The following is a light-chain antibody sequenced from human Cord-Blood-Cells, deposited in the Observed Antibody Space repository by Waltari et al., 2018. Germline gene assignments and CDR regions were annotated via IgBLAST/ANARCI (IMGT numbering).Light chain of an antibody. Sequence: DIVMTQSPDSLAVSLGERATINCKSSQSVLYSSNNKNYLAWYQQKPGQPPKLLIYWASTRESGVPDRFRGSASGTDFTLTIRSLQAEDVAVYYCQQYYSTPRTFGQGTKVEIK. CDR1: QSVLYSSNNKNY. V-gene: IGKV4-1*01. CDR2: WAS. CDR3: QQYYSTPRT. J-gene: IGKJ1*01.